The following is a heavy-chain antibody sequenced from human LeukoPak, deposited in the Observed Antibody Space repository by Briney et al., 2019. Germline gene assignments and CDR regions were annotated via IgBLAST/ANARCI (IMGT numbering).Heavy chain of an antibody. V-gene: IGHV3-23*01. J-gene: IGHJ4*02. Sequence: GGSLRLSCAASGFTFSDYAMTWVRQAPGMGLEWVSAISGSGAGTYYTDSVKGRFTISRDNSKNTLFLQMNSLRAEDTAVYYCAKERSFGTWLGDYWGQGTLVTVSS. CDR1: GFTFSDYA. CDR3: AKERSFGTWLGDY. D-gene: IGHD2/OR15-2a*01. CDR2: ISGSGAGT.